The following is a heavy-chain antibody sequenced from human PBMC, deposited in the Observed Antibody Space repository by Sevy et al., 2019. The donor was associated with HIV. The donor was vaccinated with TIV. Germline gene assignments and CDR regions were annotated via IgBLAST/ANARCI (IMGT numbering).Heavy chain of an antibody. CDR3: ATGDTAMITDLDY. D-gene: IGHD5-18*01. Sequence: GSLRLSCGASGFIFSNNAMNWVRQAPGKGPEWVSGVESGGSTYYAHSVKGRFTISRDNSKNMLFLQMSSLRAEDTAIYYCATGDTAMITDLDYWGLGTLVTVSS. V-gene: IGHV3-23*01. J-gene: IGHJ4*02. CDR1: GFIFSNNA. CDR2: VESGGST.